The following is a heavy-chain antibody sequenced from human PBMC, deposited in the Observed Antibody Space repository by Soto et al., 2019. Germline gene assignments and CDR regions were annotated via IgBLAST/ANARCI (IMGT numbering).Heavy chain of an antibody. D-gene: IGHD3-3*01. CDR3: ARGAYYDFWSGYYGGGYYYYYMDV. V-gene: IGHV7-4-1*01. J-gene: IGHJ6*03. CDR2: INTNTGKP. CDR1: GYTFTSYA. Sequence: ASVKVSCKASGYTFTSYAMNWVRQAPGQGHEWMGWINTNTGKPPYAQGYTGRFVFSLDTSVSTAYLQICSLKAEETAVYYCARGAYYDFWSGYYGGGYYYYYMDVWGKGTTVTVSS.